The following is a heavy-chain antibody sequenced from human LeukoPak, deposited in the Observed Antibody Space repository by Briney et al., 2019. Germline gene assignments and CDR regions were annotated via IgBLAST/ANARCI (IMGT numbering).Heavy chain of an antibody. CDR1: GGSISSYY. CDR2: IYYSGST. CDR3: ARRMGIDYSNWQEGFDP. V-gene: IGHV4-59*08. J-gene: IGHJ5*02. Sequence: SETLSLTCSVSGGSISSYYWSWIRQPPGKGLEWIGNIYYSGSTNYNPSLKSRVTISVDTSKKQFSLKLSSVTAAGTAVYFCARRMGIDYSNWQEGFDPWGQGTLVIVSS. D-gene: IGHD4-11*01.